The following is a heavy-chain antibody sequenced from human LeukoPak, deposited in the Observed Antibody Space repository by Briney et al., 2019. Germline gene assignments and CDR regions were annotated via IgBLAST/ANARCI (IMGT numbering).Heavy chain of an antibody. CDR2: IYPGDSDT. Sequence: GESLKISCKGSGYSFTSYWIGWVRQMPGKGLEWMGIIYPGDSDTRYSPSFQGQVTISADKSISTAYLQWSSLKASDTAMYYCARGRYDILTGYLAAFDIWGQGTMVTVSS. V-gene: IGHV5-51*03. CDR1: GYSFTSYW. J-gene: IGHJ3*02. D-gene: IGHD3-9*01. CDR3: ARGRYDILTGYLAAFDI.